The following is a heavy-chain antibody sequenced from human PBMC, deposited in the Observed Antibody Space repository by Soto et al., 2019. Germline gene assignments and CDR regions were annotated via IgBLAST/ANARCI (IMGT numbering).Heavy chain of an antibody. J-gene: IGHJ6*02. V-gene: IGHV4-34*01. CDR1: GGSFSGYY. D-gene: IGHD6-13*01. CDR2: INHSGST. Sequence: LSLTCAVYGGSFSGYYWSWIRQPPGKGLEWIGEINHSGSTNYNPSLKSRVTISVDTSKNQFSLKLSSVTAADTAVYYCARASIAAAGTYYYYYYGMDVWGQGTTVTVSS. CDR3: ARASIAAAGTYYYYYYGMDV.